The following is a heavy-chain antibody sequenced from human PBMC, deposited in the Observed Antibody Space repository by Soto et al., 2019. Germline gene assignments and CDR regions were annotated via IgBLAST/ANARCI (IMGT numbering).Heavy chain of an antibody. CDR1: GFTFSSYA. Sequence: LRLSCAASGFTFSSYAMSWVRQAPGKGLEWVSAISGSGGSTYYADSVKGRFTISRDNSKNTLYLQMNSLRAEDTAVYYCAKDSGPYYYDSSGYFYYFDYWGQGTLVTVSS. CDR3: AKDSGPYYYDSSGYFYYFDY. CDR2: ISGSGGST. J-gene: IGHJ4*02. V-gene: IGHV3-23*01. D-gene: IGHD3-22*01.